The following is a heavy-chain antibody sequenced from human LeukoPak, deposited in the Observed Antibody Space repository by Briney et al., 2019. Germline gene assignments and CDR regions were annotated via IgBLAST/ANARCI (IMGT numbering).Heavy chain of an antibody. Sequence: PGGSLRLSCAASGFTFSSYGMHWVRQAPGKGLEWVAVIWYDGSNKYYADSVKGRFTISRDNSKNMLYLQMNSLRAEDTAVYYCVREIRIAAAGRSFDPWGQGTLVTVSS. J-gene: IGHJ5*02. CDR1: GFTFSSYG. CDR2: IWYDGSNK. D-gene: IGHD6-13*01. V-gene: IGHV3-33*01. CDR3: VREIRIAAAGRSFDP.